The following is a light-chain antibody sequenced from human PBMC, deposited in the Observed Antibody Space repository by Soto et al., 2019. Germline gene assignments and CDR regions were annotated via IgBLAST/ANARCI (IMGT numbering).Light chain of an antibody. CDR1: QSITNSY. J-gene: IGKJ1*01. Sequence: EIVLTQSPGTLSLSPGERAPLSCRASQSITNSYLAWYQQKPGQAPRLIIYGASTRATGIPDRFSGSGSGNDGTLTISRLEPEDGAVDYCQQRSNLPWTFGQGTKVDIK. CDR3: QQRSNLPWT. V-gene: IGKV3D-20*02. CDR2: GAS.